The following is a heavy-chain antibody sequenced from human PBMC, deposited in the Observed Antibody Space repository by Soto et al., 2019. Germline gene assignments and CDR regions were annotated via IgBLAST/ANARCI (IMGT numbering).Heavy chain of an antibody. CDR1: GYTFTSYY. V-gene: IGHV1-46*01. CDR3: AREVRYYYDSSGYYGFDY. D-gene: IGHD3-22*01. J-gene: IGHJ4*02. CDR2: INPSGGST. Sequence: ASVKVSCKASGYTFTSYYMHWVRQAPGQGLEWMGIINPSGGSTSYAQKFQDRVAMTRDTSTSTVYMELGSLRSEDTAVYYCAREVRYYYDSSGYYGFDYWGQGTLVTVSS.